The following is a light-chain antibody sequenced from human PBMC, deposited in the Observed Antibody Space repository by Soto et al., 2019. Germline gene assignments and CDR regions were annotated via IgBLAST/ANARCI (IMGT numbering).Light chain of an antibody. Sequence: EVVLTQSPATLSLSPGERATLSCRASQNVRTFLDWYQQKPGQAPRLLIYGASNRATGIPARFSGSESGTDFTLTIRSLEPEDFAVYYCQQHSHWPPWTFGQGTRVEIQ. J-gene: IGKJ1*01. CDR3: QQHSHWPPWT. CDR2: GAS. CDR1: QNVRTF. V-gene: IGKV3-11*01.